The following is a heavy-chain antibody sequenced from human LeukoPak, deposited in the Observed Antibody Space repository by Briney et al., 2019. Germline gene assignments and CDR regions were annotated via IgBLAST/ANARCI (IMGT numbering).Heavy chain of an antibody. V-gene: IGHV3-23*01. CDR3: ASSKSGYTTYYC. CDR1: GFTFSNYA. Sequence: GGSLRLSCEAPGFTFSNYAVGRGRQAPGKGLEWVSCIGGSGDSTYSAAAVKGRFTIPRDNSKNTLYLQMSSLRAEDTAVYYCASSKSGYTTYYCWGGGTLVSVSS. D-gene: IGHD5-12*01. CDR2: IGGSGDST. J-gene: IGHJ4*02.